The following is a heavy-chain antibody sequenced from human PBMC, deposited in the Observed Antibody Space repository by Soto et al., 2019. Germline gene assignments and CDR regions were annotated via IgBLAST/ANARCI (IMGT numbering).Heavy chain of an antibody. J-gene: IGHJ3*02. CDR3: ALDCGSYRGRAFDI. CDR2: ISANIGTA. Sequence: EASVKVSCKASGYTFTSYAISWVRQAPGQGLEWMGGISANIGTANYAQKFQGRVTITADESTSTAYMELSRLRSEDTAVYYCALDCGSYRGRAFDIWGQGTMVTVSS. CDR1: GYTFTSYA. V-gene: IGHV1-69*13. D-gene: IGHD1-26*01.